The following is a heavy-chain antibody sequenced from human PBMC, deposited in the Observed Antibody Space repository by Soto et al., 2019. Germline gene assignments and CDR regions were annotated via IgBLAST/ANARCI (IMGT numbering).Heavy chain of an antibody. V-gene: IGHV3-48*03. CDR1: GFTFSSYE. D-gene: IGHD2-2*02. CDR3: ASRNTGGFDY. J-gene: IGHJ4*02. Sequence: XGSLRLSCAASGFTFSSYEVNWVRQAPGKGLEWVSYISSSGNTIYYADSVKGRFTISRDNAKNSLYLQMNSLRVEDTAVYYCASRNTGGFDYWGQGTPVTVSS. CDR2: ISSSGNTI.